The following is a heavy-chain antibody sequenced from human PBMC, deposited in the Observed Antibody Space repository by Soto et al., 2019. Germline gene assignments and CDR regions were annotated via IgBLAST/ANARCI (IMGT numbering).Heavy chain of an antibody. J-gene: IGHJ6*02. V-gene: IGHV4-34*01. CDR1: GGSFSCYY. CDR3: AAAYSYGSYYYYYGMDV. D-gene: IGHD5-18*01. CDR2: INHSGST. Sequence: SETQSLTCAVYGGSFSCYYLSWIRKPPGKGLEWIGEINHSGSTNYNPSLKSRVTISVDTSKNQFSLKLSSVTAADTAVYYCAAAYSYGSYYYYYGMDVWGQGTTVTVSS.